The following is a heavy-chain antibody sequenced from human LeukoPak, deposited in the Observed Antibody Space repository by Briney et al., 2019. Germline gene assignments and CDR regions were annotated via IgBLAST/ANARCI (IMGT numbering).Heavy chain of an antibody. CDR3: ASLTGDGPPNYFDY. V-gene: IGHV4-59*08. CDR1: GGSISSYY. D-gene: IGHD7-27*01. CDR2: IYYSGST. J-gene: IGHJ4*02. Sequence: PSETLSLTCTVSGGSISSYYWSWIRQPPGKGLEWIGYIYYSGSTNYNPSLKSRVTISVDTSKNQFSLKLSSVTAADTAVYYCASLTGDGPPNYFDYWGQGTLVTVSS.